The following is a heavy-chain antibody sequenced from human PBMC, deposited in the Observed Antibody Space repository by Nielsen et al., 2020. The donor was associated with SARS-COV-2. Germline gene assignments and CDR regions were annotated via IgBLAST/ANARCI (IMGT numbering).Heavy chain of an antibody. V-gene: IGHV4-39*01. CDR3: ARAYAGMDTVVRYYYYGMDV. D-gene: IGHD2-2*03. CDR1: GGSISSSSYY. Sequence: SETLSLTCTVSGGSISSSSYYWGWIRQPPGKGLEWIGSFYYSGSTDYNPSLESRVTISGDTSKNQFSLKLSSVTAADTAVYYCARAYAGMDTVVRYYYYGMDVWGQGTTVTVSS. CDR2: FYYSGST. J-gene: IGHJ6*02.